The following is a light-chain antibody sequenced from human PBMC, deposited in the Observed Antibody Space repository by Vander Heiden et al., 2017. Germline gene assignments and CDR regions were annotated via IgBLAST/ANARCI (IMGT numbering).Light chain of an antibody. CDR2: EVS. V-gene: IGLV2-14*01. CDR3: SSYTSSSTPYV. J-gene: IGLJ1*01. Sequence: QSALTQPASVSGSPGQPITITCTVTSSGVGDYNYVSWYQQHPGEAPKLMIYEVSHRPSGISNRFSGSKSANTASLTISGLQAEDEADYYCSSYTSSSTPYVFGTGTKVTVL. CDR1: SSGVGDYNY.